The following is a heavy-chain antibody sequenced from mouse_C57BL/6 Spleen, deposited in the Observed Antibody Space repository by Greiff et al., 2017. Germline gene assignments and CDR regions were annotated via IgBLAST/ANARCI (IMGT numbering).Heavy chain of an antibody. V-gene: IGHV2-2*01. CDR1: GFSLTSYG. Sequence: VKLMESGPGLVQPSQSLSITCTVSGFSLTSYGVHWVRQSPGKGLEWLGVIWSGGSTDYNAAFISRLSISKDNSKSQVFFKMNSLQADDTAIYYCARRTVVATGGMDYWGQGTSVTVSS. J-gene: IGHJ4*01. CDR3: ARRTVVATGGMDY. CDR2: IWSGGST. D-gene: IGHD1-1*01.